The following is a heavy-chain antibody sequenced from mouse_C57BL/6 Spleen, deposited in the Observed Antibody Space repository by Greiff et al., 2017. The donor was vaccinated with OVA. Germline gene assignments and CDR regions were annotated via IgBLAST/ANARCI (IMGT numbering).Heavy chain of an antibody. D-gene: IGHD2-5*01. CDR1: GFSLSTSGMG. CDR3: ARSYYSNSLDMDY. CDR2: IYWDDDK. Sequence: QVTLKECGPGILQSSQTLSLTCSFSGFSLSTSGMGVSWIRQPSGKGLEWLAHIYWDDDKRYNPSLKSRLTISKDTSRNQVFLKITSVDTADTATYYCARSYYSNSLDMDYWGQGTSVTVSS. J-gene: IGHJ4*01. V-gene: IGHV8-12*01.